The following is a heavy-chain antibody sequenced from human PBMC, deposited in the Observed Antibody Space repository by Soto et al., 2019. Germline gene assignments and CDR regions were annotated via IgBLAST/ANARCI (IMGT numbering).Heavy chain of an antibody. CDR1: GYTFTGYY. J-gene: IGHJ4*02. Sequence: ASVKVSCKASGYTFTGYYMHWVRQAPGQGLEWMGWINPNSGGTNYAQKFQGRVTMTRDTSISTAYMEVTNVKSDDTAIYYCARDGNFVLRGYSFGFDFCGQGTRVTVSS. D-gene: IGHD5-18*01. CDR3: ARDGNFVLRGYSFGFDF. V-gene: IGHV1-2*02. CDR2: INPNSGGT.